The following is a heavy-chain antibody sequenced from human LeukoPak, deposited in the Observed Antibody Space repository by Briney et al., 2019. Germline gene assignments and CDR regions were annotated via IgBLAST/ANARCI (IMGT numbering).Heavy chain of an antibody. Sequence: GGSLGLSCAASGFTFSSYAMHWVGQAPGKGLEWVAVISYDGSNKYYSDSVKGRFTISRDNSNNTLYLQMNSLRAEDTAVYYCARGEPIVATITSRVETTFDYWGQGTLVTVSS. V-gene: IGHV3-30-3*01. J-gene: IGHJ4*02. CDR3: ARGEPIVATITSRVETTFDY. D-gene: IGHD5-12*01. CDR2: ISYDGSNK. CDR1: GFTFSSYA.